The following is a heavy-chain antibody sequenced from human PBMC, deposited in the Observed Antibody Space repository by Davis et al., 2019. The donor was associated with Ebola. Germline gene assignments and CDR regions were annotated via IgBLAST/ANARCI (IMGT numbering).Heavy chain of an antibody. CDR1: GYTFTSYY. CDR3: ARHSREYSGYDGFDH. D-gene: IGHD5-12*01. V-gene: IGHV1-46*01. Sequence: ASVTVSCKASGYTFTSYYMHWVRQAPGQGLEWMGIINPSGGSTSYAQKFQGRVTMTRDTSTSTAYMELSSLRSEDTAVYYCARHSREYSGYDGFDHWGQGTLVTVSS. J-gene: IGHJ4*02. CDR2: INPSGGST.